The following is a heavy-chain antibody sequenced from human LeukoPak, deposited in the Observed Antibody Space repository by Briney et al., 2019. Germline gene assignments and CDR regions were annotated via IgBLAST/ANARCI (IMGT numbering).Heavy chain of an antibody. D-gene: IGHD3-22*01. J-gene: IGHJ4*02. CDR2: ISGSGGST. CDR3: AKGDYYDSNGHDY. Sequence: GGSLRLSCAASGFTFSSYAMSWVRQAPGKGLEWVSAISGSGGSTYYADSVKGRFTISRNNSKNTLYPQMNSLRAEDTAVYYCAKGDYYDSNGHDYWGQGTLVTVSS. CDR1: GFTFSSYA. V-gene: IGHV3-23*01.